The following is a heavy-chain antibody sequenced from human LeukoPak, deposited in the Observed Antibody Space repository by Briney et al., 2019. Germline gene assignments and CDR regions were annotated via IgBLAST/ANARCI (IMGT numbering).Heavy chain of an antibody. V-gene: IGHV3-48*04. Sequence: QTGGSLRLSCAASGFTFSSYSMNWVRQAPGKGLEWVSYISSSSSTIYYADSVKGRFTISRDNAKNSLYLQMNSLRAEDTAVYYCASNRCSVGSCYSDAFDIWGQGTKVTVSS. CDR2: ISSSSSTI. J-gene: IGHJ3*02. D-gene: IGHD2-15*01. CDR1: GFTFSSYS. CDR3: ASNRCSVGSCYSDAFDI.